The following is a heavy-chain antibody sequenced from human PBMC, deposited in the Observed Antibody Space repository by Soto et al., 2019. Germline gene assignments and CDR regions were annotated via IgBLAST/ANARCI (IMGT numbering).Heavy chain of an antibody. V-gene: IGHV4-34*01. Sequence: SETLSLTSDVYGGSFSGYYWTWIRQPPGTGLEWIEEINHSGSTTFNPSLKRRITISVDTSKNQFSLKLTSVTAADTAVYYCARDKITGLFDYWGQGTLVTVSS. CDR2: INHSGST. D-gene: IGHD2-8*02. CDR1: GGSFSGYY. CDR3: ARDKITGLFDY. J-gene: IGHJ4*02.